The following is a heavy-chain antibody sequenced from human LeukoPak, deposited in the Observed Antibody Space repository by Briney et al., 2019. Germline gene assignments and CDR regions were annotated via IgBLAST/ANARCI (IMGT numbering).Heavy chain of an antibody. CDR1: GYTFTGYY. CDR2: IIPIFGTA. J-gene: IGHJ6*03. V-gene: IGHV1-69*13. Sequence: GASVKVSCKASGYTFTGYYMHWVRQAPGQGLEWMGGIIPIFGTANYAQKFQGRVTITADESTSTAYMELSSLRSEDTAVYYCAREYSTPDYYYYMDVWGKGTTVTVSS. D-gene: IGHD6-13*01. CDR3: AREYSTPDYYYYMDV.